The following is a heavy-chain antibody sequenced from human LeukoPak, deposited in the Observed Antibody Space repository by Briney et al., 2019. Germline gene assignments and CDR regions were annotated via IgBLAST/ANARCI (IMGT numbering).Heavy chain of an antibody. CDR2: VSSSGST. Sequence: SETLSLTCSVSGDSISYFYWSWIRQAAGKGLEWIGRVSSSGSTDYNASLKSRVTMSVDTSKNQFSLKLSSVTAADTAVYYCARLLRGYSYGYTWFDPWGQGTLVTVSS. D-gene: IGHD5-18*01. V-gene: IGHV4-4*07. J-gene: IGHJ5*02. CDR3: ARLLRGYSYGYTWFDP. CDR1: GDSISYFY.